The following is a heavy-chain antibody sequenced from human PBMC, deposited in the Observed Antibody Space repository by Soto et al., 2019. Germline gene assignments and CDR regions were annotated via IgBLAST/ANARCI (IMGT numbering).Heavy chain of an antibody. Sequence: QVHLVQSGTEVKKPGSSVKVSCKASGGTFSSSGFSWVRQAPGQGLEWMGMIVPSLDTTNYAQKFRARVTITADEVTSTAYVELRSLRSEDTAVYYCARWPQPRYTADPYAVDVWGQGTRVIVSS. V-gene: IGHV1-69*11. CDR2: IVPSLDTT. D-gene: IGHD3-16*02. CDR1: GGTFSSSG. CDR3: ARWPQPRYTADPYAVDV. J-gene: IGHJ6*02.